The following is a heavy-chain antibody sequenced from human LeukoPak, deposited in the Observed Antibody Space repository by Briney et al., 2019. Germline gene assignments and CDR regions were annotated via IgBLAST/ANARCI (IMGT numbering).Heavy chain of an antibody. CDR2: IFHGGST. J-gene: IGHJ4*02. D-gene: IGHD1-26*01. Sequence: SETLSLTCTVSGASISSRNYYWGWIRQPPGKGLEWIGSIFHGGSTYYSPSLKSRVTISVDTSTNRVSLKLNSVTAADTAVYYCAKTYSGSYSPFDSWGQGTLVTVSS. V-gene: IGHV4-39*01. CDR3: AKTYSGSYSPFDS. CDR1: GASISSRNYY.